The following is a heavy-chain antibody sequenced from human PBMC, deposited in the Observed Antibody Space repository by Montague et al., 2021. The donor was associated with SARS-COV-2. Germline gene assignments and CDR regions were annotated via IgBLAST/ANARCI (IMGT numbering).Heavy chain of an antibody. CDR2: INHSGST. D-gene: IGHD2-2*02. CDR1: GGSFSGYY. CDR3: ARDPSRQLLLYPVGDYYYGMDV. Sequence: SETLSLTCAVYGGSFSGYYWNWIRQPPGKGLEWIGEINHSGSTNYDPSLKSRVTMSVDTSKNQFSLKLSSVTAADTAVYYCARDPSRQLLLYPVGDYYYGMDVWGQGTTVTVSS. J-gene: IGHJ6*02. V-gene: IGHV4-34*01.